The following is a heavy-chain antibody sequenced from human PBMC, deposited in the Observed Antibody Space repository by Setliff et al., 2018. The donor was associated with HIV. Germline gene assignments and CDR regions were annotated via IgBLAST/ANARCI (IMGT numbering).Heavy chain of an antibody. D-gene: IGHD2-21*02. Sequence: ASVKVSCKASGYTFTTYSIYWVRQAPGQGLEWMGIISPSGGGTRDAQKFQGRISMTGDTSTSTVYMELSSLRSEDTAVYYCARGGLLFGMMNYFDSWGRGTLVTVSS. J-gene: IGHJ4*02. V-gene: IGHV1-46*01. CDR2: ISPSGGGT. CDR1: GYTFTTYS. CDR3: ARGGLLFGMMNYFDS.